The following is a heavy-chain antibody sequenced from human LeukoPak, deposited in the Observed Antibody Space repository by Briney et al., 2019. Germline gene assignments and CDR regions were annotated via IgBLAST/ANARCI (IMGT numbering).Heavy chain of an antibody. CDR1: GFTFSSYA. D-gene: IGHD4-11*01. Sequence: GGSLRLSCAASGFTFSSYAMSWVRQAPGKGLEWVSAISGSGGSTYYADSVKGRFTISRDNSKNTLYLQMNSLRAEDTAVYYCAKGSYSNYGRPHCYYYGMDVWGQGTTVTVSS. CDR2: ISGSGGST. CDR3: AKGSYSNYGRPHCYYYGMDV. J-gene: IGHJ6*02. V-gene: IGHV3-23*01.